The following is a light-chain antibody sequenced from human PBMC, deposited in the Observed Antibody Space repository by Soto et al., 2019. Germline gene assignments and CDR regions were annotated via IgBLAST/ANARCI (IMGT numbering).Light chain of an antibody. CDR1: QSMSSDY. V-gene: IGKV3-20*01. Sequence: EIVLTQSPGTLSLSPGERATLSCRASQSMSSDYLAWYQQKPGHAPRLLIYGTSSRATGIPDRFSGSRSGADFNLTLSRLEPEDFAVYYCQQYGSSLMYTFGQGTKLEIK. CDR3: QQYGSSLMYT. J-gene: IGKJ2*01. CDR2: GTS.